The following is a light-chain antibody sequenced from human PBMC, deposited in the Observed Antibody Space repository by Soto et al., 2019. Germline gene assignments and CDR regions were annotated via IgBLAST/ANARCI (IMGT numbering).Light chain of an antibody. J-gene: IGLJ3*02. Sequence: QSALTQPPSVSGAPGQRVTISCTGSRSNIGAGFDVHWYQQLPGTAPKLLIYGNINRPSGVPDRFSGSKSGTSASLAITGLQAEDEADYHCQSYDSSLSGSVFGGGTKVTVL. CDR1: RSNIGAGFD. V-gene: IGLV1-40*01. CDR3: QSYDSSLSGSV. CDR2: GNI.